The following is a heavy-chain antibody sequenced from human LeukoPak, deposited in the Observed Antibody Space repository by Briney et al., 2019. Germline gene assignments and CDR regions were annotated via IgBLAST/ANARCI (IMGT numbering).Heavy chain of an antibody. CDR1: GGSISSYY. CDR3: ARDRSGYSEYYFDY. J-gene: IGHJ4*02. CDR2: IYTSGST. V-gene: IGHV4-4*07. D-gene: IGHD5-12*01. Sequence: SETLSLTCTVSGGSISSYYWSWIRQPAGKGREWIGRIYTSGSTHYNPSLKSRVTISVDKSTNQFSLKLGSVTAADTAVYYCARDRSGYSEYYFDYWGRGSLVTVSS.